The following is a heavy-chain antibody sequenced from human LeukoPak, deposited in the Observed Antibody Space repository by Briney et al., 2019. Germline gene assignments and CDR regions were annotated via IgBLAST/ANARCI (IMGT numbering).Heavy chain of an antibody. CDR3: ARDSATAFDY. Sequence: GGSLRLSCAASGFTFDDYGMSWVRQAPGKGLEWVSNINWNGGRTGYVDSVKGRFTISRDNAKNSLYLQMNSLRDEDTAVYFCARDSATAFDYWGQGTLVTVSS. J-gene: IGHJ4*02. D-gene: IGHD5-12*01. V-gene: IGHV3-20*04. CDR1: GFTFDDYG. CDR2: INWNGGRT.